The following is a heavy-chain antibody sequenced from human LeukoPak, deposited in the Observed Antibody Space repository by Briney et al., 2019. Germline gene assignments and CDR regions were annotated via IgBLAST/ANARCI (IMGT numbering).Heavy chain of an antibody. Sequence: ASVKVSCKASGYTFTGYYIHWLRQAPGRGLEWMGRINPNSGGTTYAQKFQGLVTMSRDTSITTAYMELSRLTSDDTAIYYCARTQPPCTSCLLLDYWGQGTLVTVSS. CDR2: INPNSGGT. CDR3: ARTQPPCTSCLLLDY. V-gene: IGHV1-2*02. J-gene: IGHJ4*02. D-gene: IGHD2-2*01. CDR1: GYTFTGYY.